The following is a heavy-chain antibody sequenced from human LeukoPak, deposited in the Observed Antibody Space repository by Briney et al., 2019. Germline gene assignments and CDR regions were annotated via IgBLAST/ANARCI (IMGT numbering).Heavy chain of an antibody. CDR1: GGSISSYY. J-gene: IGHJ4*02. D-gene: IGHD1-26*01. Sequence: PSETLSLTCTVSGGSISSYYWSWIRQPPGKGLEWIGYIYYSGSTNYNPSLKSQVTISVDTSKNQFSLKLSSVTAADTAVYYCARHSGGHLPADYWGQGTLVTVSS. V-gene: IGHV4-59*01. CDR2: IYYSGST. CDR3: ARHSGGHLPADY.